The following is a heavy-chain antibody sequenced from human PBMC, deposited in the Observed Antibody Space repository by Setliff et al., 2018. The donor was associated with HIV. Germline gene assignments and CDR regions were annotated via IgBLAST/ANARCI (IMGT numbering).Heavy chain of an antibody. Sequence: GGSLRLSCAASGFTLNSYSMNWVRQAPGKGLEWVSYISSSGSTIYYADSVKGRFTISRDNAKNSLYLQMNSLRVEDTGVYYCHSGYDTEEQSYFDYWGQGALVTVSS. J-gene: IGHJ4*02. CDR1: GFTLNSYS. CDR2: ISSSGSTI. CDR3: HSGYDTEEQSYFDY. V-gene: IGHV3-48*04. D-gene: IGHD5-12*01.